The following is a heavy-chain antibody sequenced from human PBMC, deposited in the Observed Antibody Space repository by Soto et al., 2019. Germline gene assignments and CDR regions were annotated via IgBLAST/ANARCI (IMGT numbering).Heavy chain of an antibody. V-gene: IGHV4-28*01. D-gene: IGHD1-26*01. CDR3: ARREIQGPIDY. CDR1: GYSISSSNW. J-gene: IGHJ4*02. CDR2: IYYSGTT. Sequence: QVQLQESGPGLVKPSDTLSLTCAVSGYSISSSNWWGWIRQPPGKGLEWIGYIYYSGTTYYNPSLKSRVPVSVDTSKNQVSLKLTSVTAVDAAVYYCARREIQGPIDYWGQGTLVTVSS.